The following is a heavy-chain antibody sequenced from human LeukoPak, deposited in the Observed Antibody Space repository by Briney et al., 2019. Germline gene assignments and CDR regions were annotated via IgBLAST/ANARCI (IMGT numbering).Heavy chain of an antibody. J-gene: IGHJ1*01. Sequence: VASVNVSCKASGGTFSSYAISWVRQAPGQGLEWMGGIIPIFGTANYAQKFQGRVTITADESTSTAYMELSSLRSEDTAVYYCAGGDYDILTGHVKDGYFQHWGQGTLVTVSS. CDR3: AGGDYDILTGHVKDGYFQH. CDR2: IIPIFGTA. V-gene: IGHV1-69*13. CDR1: GGTFSSYA. D-gene: IGHD3-9*01.